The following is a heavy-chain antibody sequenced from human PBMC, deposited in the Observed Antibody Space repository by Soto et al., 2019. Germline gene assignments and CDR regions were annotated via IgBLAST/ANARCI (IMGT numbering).Heavy chain of an antibody. J-gene: IGHJ6*02. V-gene: IGHV1-18*01. Sequence: QVQLVQSGDEMKKPGASVRVSCMASGYIFVNYGIAWVRQARGQGLEWMGWISPYTGDTHSASKVQGRLTMTTDTSTSTAYMGLGSLTSDDTAVYYCAMVDNYVTPTPQDVWGQGTTVTVSS. D-gene: IGHD3-16*01. CDR3: AMVDNYVTPTPQDV. CDR1: GYIFVNYG. CDR2: ISPYTGDT.